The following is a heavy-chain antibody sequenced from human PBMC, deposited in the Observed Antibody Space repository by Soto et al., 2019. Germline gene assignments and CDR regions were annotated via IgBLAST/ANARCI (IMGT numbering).Heavy chain of an antibody. D-gene: IGHD1-26*01. CDR2: MSYDGSNK. J-gene: IGHJ4*02. CDR1: GFSFSDYA. CDR3: ARDCSYYGH. V-gene: IGHV3-30-3*01. Sequence: QVQLVESGGGVVQPGRSLRLSCEASGFSFSDYAMHWVRQAPGKGLEWVAIMSYDGSNKYYADSVKGRFTISRDNSKNTLYLKMNSLRGEDTAVYYCARDCSYYGHWVEGTLVTVSS.